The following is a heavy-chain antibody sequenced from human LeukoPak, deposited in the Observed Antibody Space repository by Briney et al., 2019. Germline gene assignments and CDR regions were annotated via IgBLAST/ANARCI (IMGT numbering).Heavy chain of an antibody. CDR1: GFTFSSYA. CDR3: AKGNADTAMVRAPYFDY. J-gene: IGHJ4*02. CDR2: ISYDGSNK. D-gene: IGHD5-18*01. V-gene: IGHV3-30*04. Sequence: PGGSLGLSCAASGFTFSSYAMHWVRQAPGKGLEWVAVISYDGSNKYYADSVKGRFTISRDNSKNTLYLQMNSLRAEDTAVYYCAKGNADTAMVRAPYFDYWGQGTLVTVSS.